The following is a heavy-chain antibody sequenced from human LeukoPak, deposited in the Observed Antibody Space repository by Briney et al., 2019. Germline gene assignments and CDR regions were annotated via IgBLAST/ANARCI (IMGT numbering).Heavy chain of an antibody. D-gene: IGHD3-9*01. J-gene: IGHJ4*02. CDR3: ARATAYDILTGYYKGSGYKSH. CDR1: GYTFTGYY. Sequence: GASVKVSCKTSGYTFTGYYMHWVRQAPGQGLEWMGWINPNSGGTNYAQKFQGRVTMTRDTSISTAYMELSRLRSDDTAVYYCARATAYDILTGYYKGSGYKSHWGQGTLVTVSS. CDR2: INPNSGGT. V-gene: IGHV1-2*02.